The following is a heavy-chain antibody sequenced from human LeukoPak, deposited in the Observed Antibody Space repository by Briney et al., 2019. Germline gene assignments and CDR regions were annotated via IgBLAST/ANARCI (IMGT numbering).Heavy chain of an antibody. Sequence: SGGSLRLSCAASGFTFSSYWMHWVRQAPGRGRVWVSRINRDGSSTNYADSVTGRFTISRDNAKNTLYLQMSSLRAEDTAVYYCARGGYVSSPGLNWGQGTLVTVSS. V-gene: IGHV3-74*01. CDR2: INRDGSST. J-gene: IGHJ4*02. CDR3: ARGGYVSSPGLN. CDR1: GFTFSSYW. D-gene: IGHD3-16*01.